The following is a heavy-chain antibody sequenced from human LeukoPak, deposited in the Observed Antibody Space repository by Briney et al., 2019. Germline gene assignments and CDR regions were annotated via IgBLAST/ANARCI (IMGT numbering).Heavy chain of an antibody. CDR3: ASKGSYFRAFDI. V-gene: IGHV4-59*01. CDR2: IYYSGST. Sequence: PSEALSLTCTVSGGSISSYYWSWIRQPPGKGLEWIGYIYYSGSTNYNPSLKSRVTISVDTSKNQFSLKLSSVTAADTAVYYCASKGSYFRAFDIWGQGTMVTVSS. CDR1: GGSISSYY. J-gene: IGHJ3*02. D-gene: IGHD1-26*01.